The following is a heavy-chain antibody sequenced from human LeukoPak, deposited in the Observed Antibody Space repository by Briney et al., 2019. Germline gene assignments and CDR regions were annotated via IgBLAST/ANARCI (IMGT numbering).Heavy chain of an antibody. Sequence: GRSLRLPCAASGFTFSSYGMHWVRQAPGKGLEWVAVISYDGSNKYYADSVKGRFTISRDNSKNTLYLQMNSLRAEDTAVYYCAKSERYCSSTSCSYYFDYWGQGTLVTVSS. D-gene: IGHD2-2*01. V-gene: IGHV3-30*18. J-gene: IGHJ4*02. CDR1: GFTFSSYG. CDR3: AKSERYCSSTSCSYYFDY. CDR2: ISYDGSNK.